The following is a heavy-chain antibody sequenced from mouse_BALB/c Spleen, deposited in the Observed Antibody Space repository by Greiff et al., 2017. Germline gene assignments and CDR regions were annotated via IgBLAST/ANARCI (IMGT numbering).Heavy chain of an antibody. CDR2: INSNGGST. D-gene: IGHD5-1*01. CDR1: GFTFSSYY. J-gene: IGHJ4*01. Sequence: EVQGVESGGGLVKLGGSLKLSCAASGFTFSSYYMSWVRQTPEKRLELVAAINSNGGSTYYPDTVKGRFTISRDNAKNTLYLQMSSLKSEDTALYDCARHVPRDAMDYWGQGTSVTVSS. V-gene: IGHV5-6-2*01. CDR3: ARHVPRDAMDY.